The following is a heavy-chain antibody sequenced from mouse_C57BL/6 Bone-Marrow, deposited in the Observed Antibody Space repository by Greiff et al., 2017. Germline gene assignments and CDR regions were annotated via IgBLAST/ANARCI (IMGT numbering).Heavy chain of an antibody. J-gene: IGHJ4*01. Sequence: QVQLQQSGAELVRPGASVKMSCKASGYTFTSYNMHWVKQTPSQGLEWIGAFYPGNGDTSYNQKFKGKATLTVDKSSSTAYMQLSSLTSEDSAVYFCASRLYDGYWYYAMDYWGQGTSVTVSS. D-gene: IGHD2-3*01. CDR2: FYPGNGDT. V-gene: IGHV1-12*01. CDR1: GYTFTSYN. CDR3: ASRLYDGYWYYAMDY.